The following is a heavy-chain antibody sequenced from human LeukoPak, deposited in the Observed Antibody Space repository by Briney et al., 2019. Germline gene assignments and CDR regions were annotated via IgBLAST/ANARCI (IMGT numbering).Heavy chain of an antibody. V-gene: IGHV4-30-4*01. Sequence: LRLSCAASGFTSSSFGMSWVRQPPGKGLEWIGYIYYSGSTYYNPSLKSRVTISVDTSKNQFSLKLSSVTAADTAVYYCARVPVGYGDYRQDYWGQGTLVTVSS. D-gene: IGHD4-17*01. CDR1: GFTSSSFG. CDR3: ARVPVGYGDYRQDY. J-gene: IGHJ4*02. CDR2: IYYSGST.